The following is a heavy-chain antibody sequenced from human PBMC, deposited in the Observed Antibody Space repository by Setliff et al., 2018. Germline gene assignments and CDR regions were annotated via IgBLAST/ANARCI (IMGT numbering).Heavy chain of an antibody. V-gene: IGHV4-34*01. CDR1: GGSFSDYY. J-gene: IGHJ4*02. Sequence: SETLSLTCTVYGGSFSDYYWGWVRQPPGKGLEWIGEINHSGSTNYIPSLKSRLTISVDTSKNQFSPKLSSVTAADTAMYYCRFWSGYYKNDYWGQGTLVTVSS. CDR2: INHSGST. D-gene: IGHD3-3*01. CDR3: RFWSGYYKNDY.